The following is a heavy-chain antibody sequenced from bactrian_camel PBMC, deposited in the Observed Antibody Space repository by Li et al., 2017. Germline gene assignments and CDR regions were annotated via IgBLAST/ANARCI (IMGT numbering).Heavy chain of an antibody. J-gene: IGHJ6*01. CDR2: TDSDGDT. V-gene: IGHV3S53*01. Sequence: VQLVESGGGLVQPGTSARLSCAASGYTGSSRHCMGWFRQAPGKEREEVATTDSDGDTTYADSVKGRFTISKDNAKNTLYLIMNSLKPEDTAMYYCAVRRGPSGTYCSGGLPFGYWGQGTQVTVS. D-gene: IGHD2*01. CDR1: GYTGSSRHC. CDR3: AVRRGPSGTYCSGGLPFGY.